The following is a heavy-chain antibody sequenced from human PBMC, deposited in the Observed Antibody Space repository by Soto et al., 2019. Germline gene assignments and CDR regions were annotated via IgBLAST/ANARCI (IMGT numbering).Heavy chain of an antibody. D-gene: IGHD5-18*01. Sequence: PSETLSLTGAAYGGSFSGYYWSWIGQPPGKGLEWIGEINHSGSTNYNPSLKSRVTISVDTSKNHFSLKLRSVTSADTAVYYCARGGEYSESYYYYSGMDVWGQGTTVTVSS. V-gene: IGHV4-34*01. CDR2: INHSGST. J-gene: IGHJ6*02. CDR1: GGSFSGYY. CDR3: ARGGEYSESYYYYSGMDV.